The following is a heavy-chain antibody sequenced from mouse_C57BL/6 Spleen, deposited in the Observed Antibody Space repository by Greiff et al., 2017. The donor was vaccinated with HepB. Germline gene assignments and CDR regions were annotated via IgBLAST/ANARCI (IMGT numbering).Heavy chain of an antibody. CDR1: GFTFSSYA. V-gene: IGHV5-4*03. CDR2: ISDGGSYT. CDR3: ARELRVRPFFDY. D-gene: IGHD1-2*01. J-gene: IGHJ2*01. Sequence: DVMLVESGGGLVKPGGSLKLSCAASGFTFSSYAMSWVRQTPEKRLEWVATISDGGSYTYYPDNVKGRFTISRDNAKNNLYLQMSHLKSEDTAMYYCARELRVRPFFDYWGQGTTLTVSS.